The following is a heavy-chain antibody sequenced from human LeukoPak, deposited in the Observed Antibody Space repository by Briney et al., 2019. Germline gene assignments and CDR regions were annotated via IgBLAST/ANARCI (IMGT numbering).Heavy chain of an antibody. D-gene: IGHD3-22*01. V-gene: IGHV5-51*01. CDR1: GYCFTNYW. CDR3: ARHITSYFDSSGYGIDY. CDR2: IYPGDSDT. J-gene: IGHJ4*02. Sequence: GESLKISCKGSGYCFTNYWIGWVRQLPGKGLEWMGIIYPGDSDTRYSPSFQGQVTVSADKSISTAYLQWSGLKASDTAMYYCARHITSYFDSSGYGIDYWGQGTLVTVSS.